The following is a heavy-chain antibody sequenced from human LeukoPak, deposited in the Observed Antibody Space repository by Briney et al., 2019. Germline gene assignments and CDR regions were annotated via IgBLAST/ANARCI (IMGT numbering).Heavy chain of an antibody. CDR2: IYYSGST. V-gene: IGHV4-59*01. J-gene: IGHJ4*02. CDR1: GGSISSYY. Sequence: SETLSLTCTVSGGSISSYYWSWIRQPPGKGLEWIGYIYYSGSTNYNPSLKSRVIISVDTSKNQFSLKLSSVTAADTAVYYCARGDRPSLLVYRGQGTLVTVSS. CDR3: ARGDRPSLLVY. D-gene: IGHD2-2*01.